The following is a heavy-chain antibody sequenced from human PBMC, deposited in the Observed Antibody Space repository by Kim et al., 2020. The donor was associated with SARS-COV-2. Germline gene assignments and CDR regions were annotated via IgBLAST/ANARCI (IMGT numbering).Heavy chain of an antibody. CDR2: IYYSGST. V-gene: IGHV4-39*01. CDR3: ARPQEVYSGSYSYAFDI. Sequence: SETLSLTCTVSGGSISSSSYYWGWIRQPPGKGLEWIGSIYYSGSTYYNPSLKSRVTISVDTSKNQFSLKLSSVTAADTAVYYCARPQEVYSGSYSYAFDIWGQGTMVTVSS. D-gene: IGHD1-26*01. J-gene: IGHJ3*02. CDR1: GGSISSSSYY.